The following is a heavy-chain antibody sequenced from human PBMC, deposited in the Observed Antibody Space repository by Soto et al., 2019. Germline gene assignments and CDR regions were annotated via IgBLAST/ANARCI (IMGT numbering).Heavy chain of an antibody. V-gene: IGHV5-51*01. CDR2: IYPGDSHT. D-gene: IGHD3-3*01. CDR3: ARLYRSYYDFWSGPYWFAP. Sequence: PGESLKRSCKAGRYRVISDCRGWVGEMAVQGLEWLGIIYPGDSHTRYTPPFQGQVTISAAKSSSTAYLQWSSLKASDTAMYYCARLYRSYYDFWSGPYWFAPWGQGTL. J-gene: IGHJ5*02. CDR1: RYRVISDC.